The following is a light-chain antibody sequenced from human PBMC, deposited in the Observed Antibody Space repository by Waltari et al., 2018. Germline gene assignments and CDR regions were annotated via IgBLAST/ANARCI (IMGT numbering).Light chain of an antibody. CDR2: GAS. CDR1: QSLTKRY. Sequence: VLTQSPGTLSLSPGERATLSCRASQSLTKRYLAWYQQKPGQAPRLLIYGASSRAAGIPERFSGSGSGTDFTLTISRLEPEDFAVYYCQRYGSSILYTFGQGTKVEIK. V-gene: IGKV3-20*01. CDR3: QRYGSSILYT. J-gene: IGKJ2*01.